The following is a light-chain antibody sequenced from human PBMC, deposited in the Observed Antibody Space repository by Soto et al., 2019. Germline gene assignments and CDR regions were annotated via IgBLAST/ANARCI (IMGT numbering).Light chain of an antibody. V-gene: IGKV3-20*01. J-gene: IGKJ3*01. Sequence: EIVLTQSPGTLSLSPGERATLSCRASQSVSSYLAWYQQKPGQAPRLFIYGASSRATGIPDRFSGSGSGTEFTLTISRLEPEDFAVYYCQQYGSSPVFGPGTKVDI. CDR1: QSVSSY. CDR3: QQYGSSPV. CDR2: GAS.